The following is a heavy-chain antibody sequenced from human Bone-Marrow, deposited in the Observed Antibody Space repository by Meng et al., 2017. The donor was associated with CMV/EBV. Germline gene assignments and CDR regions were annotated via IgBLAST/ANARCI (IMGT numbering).Heavy chain of an antibody. CDR1: GFTFTDYY. J-gene: IGHJ4*02. CDR3: AIENTGGSFH. Sequence: GESLKISCAASGFTFTDYYMTWIRQAPGKGLEWVSYISESGNTIWYADSVKGRFTISRYIAKNSLYLQMNSLRAEDTATYYCAIENTGGSFHWGQGTLVTVSS. D-gene: IGHD2-15*01. V-gene: IGHV3-11*04. CDR2: ISESGNTI.